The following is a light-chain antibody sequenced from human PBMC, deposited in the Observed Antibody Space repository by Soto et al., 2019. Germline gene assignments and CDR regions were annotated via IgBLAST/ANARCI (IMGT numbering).Light chain of an antibody. J-gene: IGKJ1*01. CDR2: AAS. CDR3: QQYGRSPRM. CDR1: QHISSTF. Sequence: EIVLTQSPGTLSLSPGQGATLSCRASQHISSTFLAWYQQKPGQAPRLLIFAASSGATGIPDRFSGSASGTDFTLSISRLEPEDSAVYYCQQYGRSPRMFGQGTKVDIK. V-gene: IGKV3-20*01.